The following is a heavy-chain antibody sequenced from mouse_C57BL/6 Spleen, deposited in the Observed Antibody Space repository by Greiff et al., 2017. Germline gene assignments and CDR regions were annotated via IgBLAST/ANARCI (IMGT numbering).Heavy chain of an antibody. Sequence: QVQLKQPGAELVRPGSSVKLSCKASGYTFTSYWMHWVKQRPIQGLEWIGNIDPADSDTHYNQKFKDKATLTVDKTSSTAYMQLNSLTSADSAVYYCAGETTGFAYWGQGTLVTVSA. CDR1: GYTFTSYW. CDR3: AGETTGFAY. V-gene: IGHV1-52*01. J-gene: IGHJ3*01. D-gene: IGHD1-1*01. CDR2: IDPADSDT.